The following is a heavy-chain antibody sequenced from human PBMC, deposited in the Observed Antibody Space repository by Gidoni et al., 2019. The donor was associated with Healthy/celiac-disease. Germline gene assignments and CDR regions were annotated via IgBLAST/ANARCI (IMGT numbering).Heavy chain of an antibody. CDR2: INHSGST. CDR3: ARTRSSAAGFSQMSAFDI. D-gene: IGHD6-13*01. J-gene: IGHJ3*02. Sequence: QVQLQQWGAGLLKPSETLSLTCPVYGGSFSGYYWSWIRQPPGKGLEWIGEINHSGSTNYNPSLKSRVTISVDTSKNQFSLKLSSVTAADTAVYYCARTRSSAAGFSQMSAFDIWGQGTMVTVSS. CDR1: GGSFSGYY. V-gene: IGHV4-34*01.